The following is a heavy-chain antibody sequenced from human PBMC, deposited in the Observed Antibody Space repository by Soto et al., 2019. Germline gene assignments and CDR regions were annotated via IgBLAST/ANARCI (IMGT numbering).Heavy chain of an antibody. CDR3: ASLGIAAAGISHRYYYGMDV. V-gene: IGHV3-11*05. CDR2: ISSSSSYT. Sequence: QVQLVESGGGLVKPGGSLRLSCAASGFTFSDYYMSWIRQAPGKGLEWVSYISSSSSYTNYADSVKGRFTISRDNAKNQLYRQMNSLRAEDTAVYYCASLGIAAAGISHRYYYGMDVWGQGTTVTVSS. J-gene: IGHJ6*02. D-gene: IGHD6-13*01. CDR1: GFTFSDYY.